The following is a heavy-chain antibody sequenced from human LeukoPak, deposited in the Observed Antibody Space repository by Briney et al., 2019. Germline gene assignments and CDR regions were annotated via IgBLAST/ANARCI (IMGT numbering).Heavy chain of an antibody. V-gene: IGHV1-69*13. CDR1: GGTFSSYA. Sequence: SVKVSCKASGGTFSSYAITWVRQAPGQGLEWMGGIIPSLRTALYAQQFQGRVTITADESTTTAYMELNSLRSEDTAVYYCAREWWDLLQRGVLFYWGQGTPVTFSS. J-gene: IGHJ4*02. D-gene: IGHD2-15*01. CDR2: IIPSLRTA. CDR3: AREWWDLLQRGVLFY.